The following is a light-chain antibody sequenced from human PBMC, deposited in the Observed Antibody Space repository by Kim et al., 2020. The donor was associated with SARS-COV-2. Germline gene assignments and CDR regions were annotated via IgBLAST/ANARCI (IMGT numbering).Light chain of an antibody. CDR2: KAS. J-gene: IGKJ2*01. Sequence: DIRMTQSPSALSASVGDTVTITFRASESISIWLAWYQQKPGKAPKLLIYKASNLESGVPSRFSGSGSGTEFTLTISSLQPDDFATYYSQRSGTYYRTFGQGTKLEI. CDR3: QRSGTYYRT. V-gene: IGKV1-5*03. CDR1: ESISIW.